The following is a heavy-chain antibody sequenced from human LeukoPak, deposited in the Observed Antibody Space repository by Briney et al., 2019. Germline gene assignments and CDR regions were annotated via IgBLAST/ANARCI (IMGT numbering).Heavy chain of an antibody. CDR2: ISGSGGST. CDR1: GFTFTSYA. D-gene: IGHD3-10*01. Sequence: PGGSLRLSCAAAGFTFTSYAMSWVRQAPGKGLEWVSTISGSGGSTYYADSVKGRFTISRDNSKKTLYVQMNNLKAEDTAVYYCAKASNYYGSGSYFYWGQGTLVTVSS. J-gene: IGHJ4*02. V-gene: IGHV3-23*01. CDR3: AKASNYYGSGSYFY.